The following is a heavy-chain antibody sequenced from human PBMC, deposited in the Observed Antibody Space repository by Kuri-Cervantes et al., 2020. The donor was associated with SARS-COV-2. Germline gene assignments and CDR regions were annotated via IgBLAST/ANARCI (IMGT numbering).Heavy chain of an antibody. V-gene: IGHV3-21*01. D-gene: IGHD1-26*01. J-gene: IGHJ4*02. CDR2: ISSSSSYI. CDR1: GFTFSSYS. CDR3: AKDVAVGAHGVFDY. Sequence: GGSLRLSCAASGFTFSSYSMNWVRQAPGKGLEWVSSISSSSSYIYYADSVKGRFTISRDNAKNSLYLQMNSLRAEDTAVYYCAKDVAVGAHGVFDYWGQGTLVTVSS.